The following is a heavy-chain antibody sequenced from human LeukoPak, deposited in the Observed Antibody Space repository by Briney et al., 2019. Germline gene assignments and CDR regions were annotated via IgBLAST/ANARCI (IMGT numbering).Heavy chain of an antibody. CDR2: LSNDGSYT. V-gene: IGHV3-30*04. CDR1: GFSFIRSA. D-gene: IGHD2-15*01. CDR3: ARDRKSGGGTAHED. Sequence: GRSLRLSCVASGFSFIRSAMRWVRQAPGRGLEWVTILSNDGSYTYYADSVKGRFTVSRDSSKNTLFLEMDSLRPEDTATYFCARDRKSGGGTAHEDCGQGTLVTVSS. J-gene: IGHJ4*02.